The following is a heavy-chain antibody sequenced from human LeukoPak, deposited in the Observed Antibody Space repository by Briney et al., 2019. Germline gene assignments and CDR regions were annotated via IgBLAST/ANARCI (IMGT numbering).Heavy chain of an antibody. Sequence: SETLSLTCTVSGGSISSYYWTWIRQPPGKGLEWIGYIFYNGSTNYNPSLKSRVTISVDTSKNQFSLKLSSVTAADTAVYYCARDRGRLAAAGTSFDYWGQGTLVTVSS. CDR2: IFYNGST. CDR3: ARDRGRLAAAGTSFDY. V-gene: IGHV4-59*12. CDR1: GGSISSYY. D-gene: IGHD6-13*01. J-gene: IGHJ4*02.